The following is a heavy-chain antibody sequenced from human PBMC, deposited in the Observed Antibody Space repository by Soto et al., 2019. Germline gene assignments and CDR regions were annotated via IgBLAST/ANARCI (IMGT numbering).Heavy chain of an antibody. CDR3: ARDLIIGGSSHWFDP. D-gene: IGHD1-26*01. J-gene: IGHJ5*02. V-gene: IGHV4-31*03. CDR2: IYYSGST. Sequence: QVQLQESGPGLVKPSQTLSLTCTVSGGSISSGGYYWSWIRQHPGKGLEWIGSIYYSGSTYYNTSTKGRVTISVDTSKNQCSLKLSAVAAADTAVYYCARDLIIGGSSHWFDPWGQGNLVTVSS. CDR1: GGSISSGGYY.